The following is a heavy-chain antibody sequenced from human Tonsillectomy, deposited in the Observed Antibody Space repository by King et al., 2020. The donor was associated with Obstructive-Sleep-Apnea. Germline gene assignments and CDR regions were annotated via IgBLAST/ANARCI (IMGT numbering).Heavy chain of an antibody. CDR2: IIPIFGTA. Sequence: VQLVESGAEVKKPGSSVKVSCKASGGTFSNYAISWVRQAPGQGLEWMGGIIPIFGTANYAQKFQGRVTLTADESTSTAYMELSSLRSEDTAVYYCARNSNILTGYYTGYYYGMDVWGQGTTVTVSS. CDR1: GGTFSNYA. J-gene: IGHJ6*02. CDR3: ARNSNILTGYYTGYYYGMDV. V-gene: IGHV1-69*01. D-gene: IGHD3-9*01.